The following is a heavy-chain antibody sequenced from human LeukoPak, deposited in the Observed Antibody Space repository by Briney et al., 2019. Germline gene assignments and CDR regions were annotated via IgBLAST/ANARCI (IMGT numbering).Heavy chain of an antibody. V-gene: IGHV1-3*01. CDR2: INAGNGNT. D-gene: IGHD3-10*01. CDR1: GYTFTSYA. CDR3: ARFRLSGGFDP. J-gene: IGHJ5*02. Sequence: AASVKVSCKASGYTFTSYAMHWVRQAPGQRLEWMGWINAGNGNTKYSQKFQGRVTITRDTSASTAYMELSSLRSEDTAVYYCARFRLSGGFDPWGQGTLVTVSS.